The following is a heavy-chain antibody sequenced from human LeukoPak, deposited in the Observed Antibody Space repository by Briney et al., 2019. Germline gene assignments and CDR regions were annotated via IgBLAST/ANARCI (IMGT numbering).Heavy chain of an antibody. V-gene: IGHV4-61*02. CDR1: GGSISSGSYY. Sequence: SQTLSLTCTVSGGSISSGSYYWSCIRQPAGKGLEWIGRIYTSGSTNYNPSLKSRVTISVDTSKNQFSLKLSSVTAADTAVYYRARDGVLGFDYWGQGTLVTVSS. J-gene: IGHJ4*02. D-gene: IGHD3-3*01. CDR3: ARDGVLGFDY. CDR2: IYTSGST.